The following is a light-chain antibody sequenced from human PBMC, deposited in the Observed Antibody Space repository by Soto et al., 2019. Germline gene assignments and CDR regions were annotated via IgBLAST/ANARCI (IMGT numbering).Light chain of an antibody. CDR2: DAS. CDR3: QQRSNWPPWT. V-gene: IGKV3-11*01. CDR1: QSVDTY. J-gene: IGKJ3*01. Sequence: EVVLTQSPATLSLSPGERATLSCRASQSVDTYLAWYQQKPGQPPRLLIYDASNRATGIPARFSGSGSGTDFTITITTLEPEDFAVYYCQQRSNWPPWTFGPGTKV.